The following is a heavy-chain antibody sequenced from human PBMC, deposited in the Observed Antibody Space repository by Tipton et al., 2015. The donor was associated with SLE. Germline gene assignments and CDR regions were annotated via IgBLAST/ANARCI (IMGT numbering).Heavy chain of an antibody. CDR1: GFTFSSYW. D-gene: IGHD1-1*01. CDR2: INHSGST. V-gene: IGHV4-34*01. CDR3: ASLETGTTSNFDY. Sequence: LRLSCAASGFTFSSYWMSWVRQAPGQGLEWIGEINHSGSTNYNPSLKNRVTISVDTSKNQFSLKLSSVTAADTAVYYCASLETGTTSNFDYWGQGTLVTVSS. J-gene: IGHJ4*02.